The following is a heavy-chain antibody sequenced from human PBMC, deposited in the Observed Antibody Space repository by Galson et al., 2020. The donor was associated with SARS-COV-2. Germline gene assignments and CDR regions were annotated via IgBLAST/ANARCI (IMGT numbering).Heavy chain of an antibody. CDR1: GLSSSSYD. CDR3: ARGIWFGELTPLGGMDV. CDR2: IATSGDT. J-gene: IGHJ6*02. Sequence: GGSLRLSCAASGLSSSSYDMHWVRQATGRSLEWVSTIATSGDTYYSDSVKGRFIVSRDKAKNSLHLQVNSLRDGDTAVYYCARGIWFGELTPLGGMDVWGQGTTVTVSS. D-gene: IGHD3-10*01. V-gene: IGHV3-13*01.